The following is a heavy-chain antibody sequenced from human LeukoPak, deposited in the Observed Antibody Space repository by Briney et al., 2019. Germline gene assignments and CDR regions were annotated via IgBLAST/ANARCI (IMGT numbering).Heavy chain of an antibody. CDR1: GGSISSYY. D-gene: IGHD2-2*02. V-gene: IGHV4-59*08. J-gene: IGHJ3*02. Sequence: SETLSLTCTVSGGSISSYYWSWIRQPPGKGLEGIGYIYYSGSTNYNPSLKRRVTISVDTSKKQFSLKLSPVTAADTAVYYCARADSAAIVAFDIWGQGPMVTVSS. CDR2: IYYSGST. CDR3: ARADSAAIVAFDI.